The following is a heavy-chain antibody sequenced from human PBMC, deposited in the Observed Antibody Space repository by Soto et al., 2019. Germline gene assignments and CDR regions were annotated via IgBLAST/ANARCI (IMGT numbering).Heavy chain of an antibody. CDR2: IIPIFGTA. D-gene: IGHD3-10*01. CDR3: AKALTMASPNWFDP. V-gene: IGHV1-69*13. CDR1: GGTFSSYA. J-gene: IGHJ5*02. Sequence: SVKVSCKASGGTFSSYAISWVRQAPGQGLEWMGGIIPIFGTANYAQKFQGRVTITADESTSTAYMELRSLKSDDTAVYYCAKALTMASPNWFDPWGQGTQVTVSS.